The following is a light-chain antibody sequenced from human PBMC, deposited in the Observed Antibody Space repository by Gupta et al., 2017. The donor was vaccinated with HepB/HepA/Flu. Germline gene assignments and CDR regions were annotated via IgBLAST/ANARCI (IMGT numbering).Light chain of an antibody. J-gene: IGLJ3*02. CDR1: SGDVGAYNH. Sequence: SITISCTGTSGDVGAYNHVSWYQQHPGKAPKLIIYDVSDRPSGVSNRFSGSKSVNTASLTISGLQAEDDADYVCSSYTTRSTQVFGGGTKLTV. V-gene: IGLV2-14*03. CDR2: DVS. CDR3: SSYTTRSTQV.